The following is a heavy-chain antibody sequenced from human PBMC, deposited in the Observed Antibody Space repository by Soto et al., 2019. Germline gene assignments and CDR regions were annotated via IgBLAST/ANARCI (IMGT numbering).Heavy chain of an antibody. J-gene: IGHJ5*02. Sequence: GGSLRLSCAASGFTFSSYGMHWVRQAPGKGLEWVAVISYDGSNKYYADSVKGRFTISRDNSKNTLYLQMNSLRAEDTAVYYCAKDNSYGSGSYYKRYNWFDPWGLGTLVTVSS. CDR1: GFTFSSYG. V-gene: IGHV3-30*18. D-gene: IGHD3-10*01. CDR3: AKDNSYGSGSYYKRYNWFDP. CDR2: ISYDGSNK.